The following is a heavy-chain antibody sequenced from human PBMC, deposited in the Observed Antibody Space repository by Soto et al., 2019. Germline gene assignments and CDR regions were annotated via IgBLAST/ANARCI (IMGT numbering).Heavy chain of an antibody. V-gene: IGHV1-69*06. CDR3: AGGDSQDIEARRYQH. Sequence: QVQLVQSGAAVKTPGSSVKVSCKASGGTCSSYAISWVRQAPGQGLEWMGGIIPIFGPANYAQKFQGRVTINAAKSTSTAYMERSSLSSDDRTVYYCAGGDSQDIEARRYQHWGQGTLVTVSA. CDR1: GGTCSSYA. J-gene: IGHJ1*01. D-gene: IGHD6-6*01. CDR2: IIPIFGPA.